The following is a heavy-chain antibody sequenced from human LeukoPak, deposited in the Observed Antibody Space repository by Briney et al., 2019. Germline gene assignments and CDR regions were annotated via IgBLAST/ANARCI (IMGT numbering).Heavy chain of an antibody. CDR2: IIPIFGTE. J-gene: IGHJ4*02. CDR3: ATCARNFYCYRFDY. V-gene: IGHV1-69*13. Sequence: ASVKVSCKASGGTFSSYAISWVRQAPGQGLEWMGGIIPIFGTENYAQKFQGRVTITADESTSTAYMELSSQRSEDTAVYYCATCARNFYCYRFDYWGQGTLVTVSS. D-gene: IGHD2-2*02. CDR1: GGTFSSYA.